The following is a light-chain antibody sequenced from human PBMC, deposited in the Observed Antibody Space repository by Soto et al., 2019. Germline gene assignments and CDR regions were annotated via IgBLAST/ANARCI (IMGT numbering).Light chain of an antibody. CDR2: AAS. V-gene: IGKV1-39*01. CDR1: QSISSY. CDR3: QQSSSTSLT. J-gene: IGKJ4*01. Sequence: DIQMTQSPSSLSASVGDRVTITCRASQSISSYLNWYQQKPGKAPKLLIYAASSLQSGVPSRFSGSGSGTDFTLTTSSLQPEDFATYYCQQSSSTSLTFGGGTKVEIK.